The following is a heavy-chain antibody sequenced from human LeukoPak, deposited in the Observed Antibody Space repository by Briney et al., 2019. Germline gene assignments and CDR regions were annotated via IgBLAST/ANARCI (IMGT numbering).Heavy chain of an antibody. CDR3: ARGPKDIVATIK. CDR2: IKQDGSEK. J-gene: IGHJ4*02. Sequence: GGSLRLSCAASGFTFSSYGMHWVRQAPGKGLEWVANIKQDGSEKYYVDSVKGRFTISRDNAKNSLYLQMNSLRAEDTAVYYCARGPKDIVATIKWGQGTLVTVSS. D-gene: IGHD5-12*01. V-gene: IGHV3-7*01. CDR1: GFTFSSYG.